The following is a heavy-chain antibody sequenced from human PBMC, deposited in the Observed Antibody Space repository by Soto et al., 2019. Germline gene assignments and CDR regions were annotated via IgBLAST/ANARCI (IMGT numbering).Heavy chain of an antibody. CDR3: ATEKYVAGRVGVFY. CDR2: IVPMLGIT. D-gene: IGHD1-26*01. V-gene: IGHV1-69*08. CDR1: GGTSTIYT. Sequence: QVPLVQSGAEVKKPGSSVKVSCEASGGTSTIYTITWVRQAPGQGLAWMGRIVPMLGITNYARNFQGRVTFTADTATGTASLELSSLRFEDTAMHYCATEKYVAGRVGVFYWGQGTQVTVSS. J-gene: IGHJ4*02.